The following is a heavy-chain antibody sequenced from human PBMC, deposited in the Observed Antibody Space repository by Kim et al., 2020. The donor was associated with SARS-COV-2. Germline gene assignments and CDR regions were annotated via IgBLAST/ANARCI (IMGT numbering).Heavy chain of an antibody. CDR3: ARSPYGSGSYWLDYYYYYMDV. CDR2: IYYSGST. D-gene: IGHD3-10*01. V-gene: IGHV4-39*01. CDR1: GGSISSSSYY. J-gene: IGHJ6*03. Sequence: SETLSLTCTVSGGSISSSSYYWGWIRQPPGKGLEWIGSIYYSGSTYYNPSLKSRVTISVDTSKNQFSLKLSSVTAADTAVYYCARSPYGSGSYWLDYYYYYMDVWGKGTTVTVSS.